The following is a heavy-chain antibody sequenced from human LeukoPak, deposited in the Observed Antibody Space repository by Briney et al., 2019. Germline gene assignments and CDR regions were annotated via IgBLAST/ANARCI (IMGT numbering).Heavy chain of an antibody. J-gene: IGHJ3*02. CDR2: ISYDGSNK. CDR1: GFTFSSYG. V-gene: IGHV3-30*18. CDR3: AKVWPADDAFDI. D-gene: IGHD3-16*01. Sequence: PGGSLRLSCAASGFTFSSYGMHWVRQAPGKGLEWVAVISYDGSNKYYADSVKGRFTISRDNSKNTLYLQMNSLRAEDTAVYYCAKVWPADDAFDIWGQGTMVTVSS.